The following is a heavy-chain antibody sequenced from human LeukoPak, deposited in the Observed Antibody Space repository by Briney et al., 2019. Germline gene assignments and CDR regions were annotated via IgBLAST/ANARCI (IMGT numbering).Heavy chain of an antibody. J-gene: IGHJ4*02. V-gene: IGHV1-2*04. CDR2: INPNSGGT. D-gene: IGHD5-12*01. CDR3: ARGLGGYSGYEAFDY. Sequence: GASVKVSCKASGYTFTGYYMHWVRQAPGQGLEWMGWINPNSGGTNYAQKFQGWVTMARDTSISTAYMELSRLRSDDTAVYYCARGLGGYSGYEAFDYWGQGTLVTVSS. CDR1: GYTFTGYY.